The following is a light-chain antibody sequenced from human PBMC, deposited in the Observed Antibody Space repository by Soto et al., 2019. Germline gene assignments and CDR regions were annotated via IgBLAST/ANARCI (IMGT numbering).Light chain of an antibody. CDR2: GNS. CDR1: SSNIGAGYD. V-gene: IGLV1-40*01. J-gene: IGLJ3*02. Sequence: QSVRTQPPSVSGAPGKRVTISCTGHSSNIGAGYDVHWYQQLPGTAPKLLIYGNSNRPSGVPDRFSGSKSGTSASLAITGLQAEDEADYYCQSYDSSLSVNWVFGGGTKLTV. CDR3: QSYDSSLSVNWV.